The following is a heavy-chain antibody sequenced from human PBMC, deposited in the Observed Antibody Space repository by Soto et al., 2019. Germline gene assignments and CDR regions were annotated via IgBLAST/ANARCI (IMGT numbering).Heavy chain of an antibody. CDR1: GFSFTNAW. Sequence: EVQLVESGGGLVEPGGSLRLSCAASGFSFTNAWMTWVRQAPGKGLEWVGRIKTTTDGGTTDYAAPVKGRFTISRDNAKNSLYLQMNSLRAEDTALYYCAKDRGLVLSFYFDYWGQGTLVTVSS. V-gene: IGHV3-15*05. CDR3: AKDRGLVLSFYFDY. CDR2: IKTTTDGGTT. D-gene: IGHD6-19*01. J-gene: IGHJ4*02.